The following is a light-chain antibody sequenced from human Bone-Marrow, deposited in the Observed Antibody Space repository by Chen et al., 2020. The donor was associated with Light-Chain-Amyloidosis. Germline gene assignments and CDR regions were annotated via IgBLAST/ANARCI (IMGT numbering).Light chain of an antibody. J-gene: IGLJ2*01. CDR2: RDT. V-gene: IGLV3-25*03. Sequence: SYELTQPPSVSVSPGQTARITCSGDDLPTKYAYWYQQKPGQAPVLVIHRDTERPSGISERFSGYRTGTTATLTISGVQAEDEADYHCQSADSSGTDEVIFGGGTKLTVL. CDR1: DLPTKY. CDR3: QSADSSGTDEVI.